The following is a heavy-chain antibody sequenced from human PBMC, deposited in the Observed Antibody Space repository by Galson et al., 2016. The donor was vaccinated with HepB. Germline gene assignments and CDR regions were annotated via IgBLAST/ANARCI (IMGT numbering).Heavy chain of an antibody. CDR1: GFTFSSYA. CDR2: ISYDGSKK. J-gene: IGHJ4*02. Sequence: SLRLSCAASGFTFSSYAMHWVRQAPGKGLEWVAVISYDGSKKYYADSVKGRFTISRDNSKNTLYLQMNSLRAEDTAGYYCAREWANKNHPFTRALDYWGQGTLVTVSS. V-gene: IGHV3-30-3*01. CDR3: AREWANKNHPFTRALDY. D-gene: IGHD1-26*01.